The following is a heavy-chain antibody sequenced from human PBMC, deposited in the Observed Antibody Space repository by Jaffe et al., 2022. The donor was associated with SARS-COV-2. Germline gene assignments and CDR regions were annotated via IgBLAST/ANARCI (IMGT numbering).Heavy chain of an antibody. CDR2: IKQDGSEK. V-gene: IGHV3-7*01. Sequence: EVQLVESGGGLVQPGGSLRLSCAASEFTFSSYWMTWVRQAPGKGLQWVANIKQDGSEKYFVDSVKGRFTISRDNAKNSLYLQMNSLRAEDTALYYCARVSGGGTYQYSYYYMDVWGKGTTVTVSS. J-gene: IGHJ6*03. CDR3: ARVSGGGTYQYSYYYMDV. CDR1: EFTFSSYW. D-gene: IGHD1-26*01.